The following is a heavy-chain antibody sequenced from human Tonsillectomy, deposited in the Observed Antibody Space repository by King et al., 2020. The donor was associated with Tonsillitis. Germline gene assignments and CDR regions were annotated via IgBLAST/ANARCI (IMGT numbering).Heavy chain of an antibody. CDR2: MNPNSGNT. D-gene: IGHD6-19*01. J-gene: IGHJ5*02. CDR3: ARAVAVTVWFDP. Sequence: QLVQSGAEVKKPGASAKVSCKASGNTFTSYEINWVRQAPGQGLEWMGWMNPNSGNTGYAQKFQGRVTMTGNTSISTAYMELSSLRSDDTAVYYCARAVAVTVWFDPWGQGTLVTVSS. V-gene: IGHV1-8*01. CDR1: GNTFTSYE.